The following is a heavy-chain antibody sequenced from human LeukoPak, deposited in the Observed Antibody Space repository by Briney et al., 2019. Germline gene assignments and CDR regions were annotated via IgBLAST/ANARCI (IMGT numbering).Heavy chain of an antibody. J-gene: IGHJ4*02. D-gene: IGHD6-19*01. CDR3: ARDPIAVAGSGFDY. CDR1: GFTVSSNY. V-gene: IGHV3-53*01. Sequence: GGSLRLSCAASGFTVSSNYMSWVRQAPGKGLEWVSVIYSGGSTYYADSVKGRFTISRDNSKNTLYLQMNSLRAEDTAVYYCARDPIAVAGSGFDYWGQGTLVTVSS. CDR2: IYSGGST.